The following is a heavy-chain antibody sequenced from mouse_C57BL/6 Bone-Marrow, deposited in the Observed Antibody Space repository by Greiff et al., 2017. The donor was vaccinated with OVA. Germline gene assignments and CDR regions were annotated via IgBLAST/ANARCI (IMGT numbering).Heavy chain of an antibody. CDR2: INYDGSST. CDR3: ARGKQTTGTLDFDY. V-gene: IGHV5-16*01. J-gene: IGHJ2*01. CDR1: GFTFSDYY. D-gene: IGHD4-1*02. Sequence: EVQLVESEGGLVQPGSSMKLSCTASGFTFSDYYMAWVRQVPEKGLEWVANINYDGSSTYYLDSLKSRFIISRDNAKNILYLQMSSLKSEDTATYYGARGKQTTGTLDFDYWGQGTTLTVSS.